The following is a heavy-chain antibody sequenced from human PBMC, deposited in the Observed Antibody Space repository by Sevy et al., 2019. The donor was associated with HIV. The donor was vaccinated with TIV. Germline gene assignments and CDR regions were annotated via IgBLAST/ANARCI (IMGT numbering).Heavy chain of an antibody. J-gene: IGHJ3*01. V-gene: IGHV5-51*01. CDR2: LFPGNSDV. Sequence: GESLKISCQASGYSFTAHWIGWVRQMPGKGLEWMGILFPGNSDVRSFQGQFTVSVDRSTNTAYLQWGSLTASDSAIYYCARGGHLSLDAFDVWGLGTMVTVSS. CDR1: GYSFTAHW. D-gene: IGHD2-15*01. CDR3: ARGGHLSLDAFDV.